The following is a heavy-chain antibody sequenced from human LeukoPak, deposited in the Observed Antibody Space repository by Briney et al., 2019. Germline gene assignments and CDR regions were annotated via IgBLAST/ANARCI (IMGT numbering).Heavy chain of an antibody. Sequence: KASETLSLTCTVSGGSISSYYWSWIRQPPGKGLEWIGYIYYSGSTNYNPSLKSRVTISVDTSKNQFSLKLSSVTAADTAVYYCASLDYGDYGFDYWGQGTLATVSS. J-gene: IGHJ4*02. CDR3: ASLDYGDYGFDY. V-gene: IGHV4-59*01. CDR2: IYYSGST. D-gene: IGHD4-17*01. CDR1: GGSISSYY.